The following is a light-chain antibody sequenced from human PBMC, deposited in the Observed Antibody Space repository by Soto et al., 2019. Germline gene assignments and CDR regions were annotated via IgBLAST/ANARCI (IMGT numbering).Light chain of an antibody. CDR2: GNS. V-gene: IGLV1-40*01. Sequence: QSALTQPPSVSGAPGQWVTISCTGSSSNIGAGYDVHWYQQLPGTAPKLLIYGNSNRPSGVPDRFSGSKSGTSASLAITGRLAADDADYYCQSYDSSRSGSVFGGGTKVTVL. CDR3: QSYDSSRSGSV. CDR1: SSNIGAGYD. J-gene: IGLJ3*02.